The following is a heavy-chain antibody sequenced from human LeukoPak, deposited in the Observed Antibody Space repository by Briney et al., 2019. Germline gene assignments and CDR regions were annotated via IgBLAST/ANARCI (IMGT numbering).Heavy chain of an antibody. V-gene: IGHV3-30*04. CDR3: ERDSAGERCFDY. CDR1: GFAFSSYV. D-gene: IGHD2-8*01. CDR2: ISHDGSNE. Sequence: GGSLRLSYAASGFAFSSYVMNWVRQAPGKGLEWVAVISHDGSNEYYADSVKGRFTISRDNSKNTLYLQMNSLRAEDTAVYYCERDSAGERCFDYWGQGSLVTVSS. J-gene: IGHJ4*02.